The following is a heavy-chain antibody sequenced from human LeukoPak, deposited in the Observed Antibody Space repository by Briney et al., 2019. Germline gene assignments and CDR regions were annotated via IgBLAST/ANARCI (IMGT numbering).Heavy chain of an antibody. Sequence: ASVKVSCKASGYTFTSYYMHWVRQAPGQGLEWMGIINPSGGSTSYAQKFQGRVTMTRDTSISTAYMQLSRLRSDDTAVYYCARIHGSGSYSVGIDYWGQGTLVTVSS. CDR3: ARIHGSGSYSVGIDY. D-gene: IGHD3-10*01. CDR2: INPSGGST. CDR1: GYTFTSYY. J-gene: IGHJ4*02. V-gene: IGHV1-46*01.